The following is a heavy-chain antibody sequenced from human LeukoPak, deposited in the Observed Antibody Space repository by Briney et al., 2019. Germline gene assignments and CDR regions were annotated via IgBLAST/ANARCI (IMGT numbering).Heavy chain of an antibody. V-gene: IGHV3-11*01. CDR3: AREVVPAAKGVGFDP. Sequence: GGSPRLSCAASGFTFSDYYMSWIRQAPEKGLEWVSYISSSGSTIYYADSVKGRFTISRDNAKNSLYLQMNSLRAEDTAVYYCAREVVPAAKGVGFDPWGQGTLVTVSS. CDR1: GFTFSDYY. J-gene: IGHJ5*02. CDR2: ISSSGSTI. D-gene: IGHD2-2*01.